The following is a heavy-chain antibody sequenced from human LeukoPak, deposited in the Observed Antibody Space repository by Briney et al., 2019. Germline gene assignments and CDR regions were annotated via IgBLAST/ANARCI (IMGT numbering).Heavy chain of an antibody. Sequence: SETLSLTCTVSGGSISSYYWSWIRQPPGKGLVWIGYIYYSGSTNYNPSLKSRVTISVDTSKNQFSLKLSSVTAADTAVYYCARERAQPLFYGMDVWGQGTTVTVSS. CDR2: IYYSGST. V-gene: IGHV4-59*01. D-gene: IGHD2-2*01. CDR3: ARERAQPLFYGMDV. CDR1: GGSISSYY. J-gene: IGHJ6*02.